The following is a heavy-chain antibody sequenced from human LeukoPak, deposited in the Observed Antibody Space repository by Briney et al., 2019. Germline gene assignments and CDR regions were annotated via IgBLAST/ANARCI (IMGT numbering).Heavy chain of an antibody. CDR3: ARHHHGMDV. Sequence: KSSETLSLTCTVSGGSISSHYWSWIRQPPGKGLEWIGYTNYSGSTNYNPSLKSRVTISVDTSKNQFSLKLTSVTAADTAVYYCARHHHGMDVWGQGTTVTVSS. J-gene: IGHJ6*02. V-gene: IGHV4-59*08. CDR1: GGSISSHY. CDR2: TNYSGST.